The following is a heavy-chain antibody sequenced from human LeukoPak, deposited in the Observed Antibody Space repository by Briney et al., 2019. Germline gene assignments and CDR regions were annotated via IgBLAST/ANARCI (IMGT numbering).Heavy chain of an antibody. CDR3: ARVGYCSSTSCRRRGYYYYYYMDV. Sequence: PSETLSLTCTVSGGSISSTSYYWGWIRQPPGKGLEWIGEINHSGSTNYNPSLKSRVTISVDTSKNQFSLKLSSVTAADTAVYYCARVGYCSSTSCRRRGYYYYYYMDVWGKGTTVTVSS. J-gene: IGHJ6*03. D-gene: IGHD2-2*01. CDR1: GGSISSTSYY. V-gene: IGHV4-39*01. CDR2: INHSGST.